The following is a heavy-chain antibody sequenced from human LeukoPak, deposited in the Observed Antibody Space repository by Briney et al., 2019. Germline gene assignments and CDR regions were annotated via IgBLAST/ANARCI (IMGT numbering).Heavy chain of an antibody. J-gene: IGHJ4*02. Sequence: GGSLRLFCAASGFTFSDYYMSWIRQAPGKGLKWVSYISSSGSTIYYADSVKGRFTISRDNAKNSLYLQMNSLRAEDTAVYYCAREVIAVAGTNWGQGTLVTVSS. CDR1: GFTFSDYY. D-gene: IGHD6-19*01. CDR3: AREVIAVAGTN. CDR2: ISSSGSTI. V-gene: IGHV3-11*01.